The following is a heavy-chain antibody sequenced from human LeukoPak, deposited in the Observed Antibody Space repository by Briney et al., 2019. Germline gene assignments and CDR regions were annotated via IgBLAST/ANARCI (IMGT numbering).Heavy chain of an antibody. Sequence: GGSLRLSCAASGFTFSSYSMNWVRQAPGKGLEWVSYISSSSSTIYYADSVKGRFTISRDNAKNSLYLQMNSLRAEDTAVYYCARDGSGIFLGGLGGMDVWGQGTTVTVSS. V-gene: IGHV3-48*04. CDR1: GFTFSSYS. J-gene: IGHJ6*02. CDR3: ARDGSGIFLGGLGGMDV. D-gene: IGHD3-10*01. CDR2: ISSSSSTI.